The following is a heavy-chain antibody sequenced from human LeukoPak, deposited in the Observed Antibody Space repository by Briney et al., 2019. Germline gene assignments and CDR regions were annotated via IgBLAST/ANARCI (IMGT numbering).Heavy chain of an antibody. CDR1: GFTFSSYG. Sequence: GGSLRLSCAASGFTFSSYGMSWVRQAPGKGLEWVSAISSTGGTTYYADSVKGRFTISRDNSKNTLYLQMNSLRAEDTAIYYCAKNADRGAYCSGGSCYPYYYYYTDVWGEGTTVTISS. CDR3: AKNADRGAYCSGGSCYPYYYYYTDV. J-gene: IGHJ6*03. V-gene: IGHV3-23*01. CDR2: ISSTGGTT. D-gene: IGHD2-15*01.